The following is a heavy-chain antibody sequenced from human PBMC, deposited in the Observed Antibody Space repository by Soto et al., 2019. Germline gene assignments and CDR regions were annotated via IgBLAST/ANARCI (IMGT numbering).Heavy chain of an antibody. Sequence: PSETLSLTCTVSGGSISSGGYYWSWIRQHPGKGLEWIGYIYYSGSTYYNPSLKSRVTISVDTSKNQFSLKLSSVTAADTAVYYCARVRTAARQFDYWGQGTLVTVSS. CDR2: IYYSGST. CDR3: ARVRTAARQFDY. J-gene: IGHJ4*02. D-gene: IGHD6-6*01. CDR1: GGSISSGGYY. V-gene: IGHV4-31*03.